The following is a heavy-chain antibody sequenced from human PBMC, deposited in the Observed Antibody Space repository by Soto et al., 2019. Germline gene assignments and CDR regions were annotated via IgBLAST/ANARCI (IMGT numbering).Heavy chain of an antibody. CDR2: ISYDGSSK. J-gene: IGHJ4*02. CDR1: GFTFSSYG. D-gene: IGHD6-19*01. Sequence: GGSLRLSCAASGFTFSSYGMHWVRQAPGKGLEWVAVISYDGSSKYYADSVKGRFTISRDNSKNTLYLQMNSLRAEDTAVYYCAKDRQWLAAPVTLFDYWGQGTLVTVSS. V-gene: IGHV3-30*18. CDR3: AKDRQWLAAPVTLFDY.